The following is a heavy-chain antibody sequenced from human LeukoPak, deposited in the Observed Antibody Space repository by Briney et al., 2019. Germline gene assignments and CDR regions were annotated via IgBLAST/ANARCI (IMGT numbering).Heavy chain of an antibody. Sequence: PSETLSLTCSVSGGSISNYYWSWIHQPAGKGLEWIGRIYTSGSTKYNPSLKSRVTMSLDKSKNQFSLKLSSVIAADTAVYYCANLHRDSDGYYYVDNWGQGTLVTVSS. V-gene: IGHV4-4*07. CDR3: ANLHRDSDGYYYVDN. J-gene: IGHJ4*02. D-gene: IGHD3-22*01. CDR2: IYTSGST. CDR1: GGSISNYY.